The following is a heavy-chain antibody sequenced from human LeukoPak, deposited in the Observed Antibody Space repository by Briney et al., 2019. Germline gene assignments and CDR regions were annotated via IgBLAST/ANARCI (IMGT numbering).Heavy chain of an antibody. Sequence: PGGSLRLSCAASGFTFDDYAMHWVRQAPGKGLEWVSGISWNSGSIGYADSVKGRFTISRDNAKNSLYLQMNSLRAEDTALYYCAKAPLDCSSTSCYTGYFDYWGQGTLVTVSS. CDR2: ISWNSGSI. CDR1: GFTFDDYA. CDR3: AKAPLDCSSTSCYTGYFDY. V-gene: IGHV3-9*01. J-gene: IGHJ4*02. D-gene: IGHD2-2*02.